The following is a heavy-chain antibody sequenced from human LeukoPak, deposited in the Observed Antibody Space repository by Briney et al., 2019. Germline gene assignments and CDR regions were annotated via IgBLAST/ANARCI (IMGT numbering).Heavy chain of an antibody. CDR3: AKLGGVFWDDY. CDR2: ISGSGGRT. CDR1: GFTLRSYA. V-gene: IGHV3-23*01. D-gene: IGHD2-8*02. Sequence: GGSLRLSCAASGFTLRSYAMSWVRQAPGKGLEWVSQISGSGGRTNYADSVKGRLTISRDNSKNTLYLQMNMLRAEDTAIYYCAKLGGVFWDDYWGQGTLVTVSS. J-gene: IGHJ4*02.